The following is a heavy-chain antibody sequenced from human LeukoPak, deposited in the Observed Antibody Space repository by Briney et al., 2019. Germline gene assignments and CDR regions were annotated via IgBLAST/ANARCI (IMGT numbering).Heavy chain of an antibody. V-gene: IGHV3-20*04. D-gene: IGHD5-24*01. CDR2: INWIGGTT. Sequence: GGSRRLSCAASGFTFDDYGMSWVRQAPGKGLEWVSGINWIGGTTGYAVSVKGRFTISRDSAKNSLYLQMNSLRAEDTAFYYCARDLGYKDYVSAFDIWGQGTMVTVSS. CDR3: ARDLGYKDYVSAFDI. CDR1: GFTFDDYG. J-gene: IGHJ3*02.